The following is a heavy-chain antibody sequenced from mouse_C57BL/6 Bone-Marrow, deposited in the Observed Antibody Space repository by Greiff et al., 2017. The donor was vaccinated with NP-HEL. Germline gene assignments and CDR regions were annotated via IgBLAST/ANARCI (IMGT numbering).Heavy chain of an antibody. CDR2: IYPGDGDT. CDR3: ERRYRAWFAY. J-gene: IGHJ3*01. D-gene: IGHD1-1*01. V-gene: IGHV1-82*01. CDR1: GYAFSSSW. Sequence: QVQLKQSGPELVKPGASVKISCKASGYAFSSSWMNWVKQRPGKGLEWIGRIYPGDGDTNYNGKFKGKATLTADKSSSTAYMQLSSLTSEDSAVYFCERRYRAWFAYWGQGTLVTVSA.